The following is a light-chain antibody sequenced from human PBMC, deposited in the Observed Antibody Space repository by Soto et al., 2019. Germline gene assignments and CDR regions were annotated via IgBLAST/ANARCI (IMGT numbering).Light chain of an antibody. CDR2: GAS. CDR3: QQYFEWPPMT. CDR1: ETVATN. Sequence: EIVLTQSPGTLSVSPGERATLSCRASETVATNLAWYQQKPGQAPRLLISGASTRAAGISDRFHGSGSGTEFTLTISSLRSEDSAIYYCQQYFEWPPMTFGQGTKVDNK. J-gene: IGKJ1*01. V-gene: IGKV3-15*01.